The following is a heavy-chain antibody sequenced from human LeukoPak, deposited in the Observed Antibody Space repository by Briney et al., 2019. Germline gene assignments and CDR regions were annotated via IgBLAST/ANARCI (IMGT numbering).Heavy chain of an antibody. D-gene: IGHD3-9*01. CDR2: ISHSGST. J-gene: IGHJ5*02. CDR1: GGSISNNNYY. V-gene: IGHV4-39*07. Sequence: SETLSLTCTVPGGSISNNNYYWGWIRQPPGKGLEWIGTISHSGSTYFNPSLKSRVTISVDTSKNQFSLKLSSVTVADTAVYYCARGSGILTGYYPNHSGFDPWGQGTLVTVSS. CDR3: ARGSGILTGYYPNHSGFDP.